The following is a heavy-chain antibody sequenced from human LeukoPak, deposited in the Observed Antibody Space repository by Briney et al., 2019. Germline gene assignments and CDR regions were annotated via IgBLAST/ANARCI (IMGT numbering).Heavy chain of an antibody. CDR1: GFTFSSYA. Sequence: GGSLRLSCAASGFTFSSYAMSWVRQAPGKGLEWVSVISGSGGRTSYADSVKGRFTVSRDNSKNTLYLQMNSLRAEDTAVYFCVEGGAPSYYDGTGDAYFDYWGQGTLVTVSS. D-gene: IGHD3-22*01. V-gene: IGHV3-23*01. CDR2: ISGSGGRT. J-gene: IGHJ4*02. CDR3: VEGGAPSYYDGTGDAYFDY.